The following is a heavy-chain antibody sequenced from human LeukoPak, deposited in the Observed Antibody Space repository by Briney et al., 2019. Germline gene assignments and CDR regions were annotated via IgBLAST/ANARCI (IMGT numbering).Heavy chain of an antibody. CDR1: GFTFSNYA. J-gene: IGHJ3*02. CDR3: ATTRGPIRFLEWLSSGAFDI. V-gene: IGHV3-23*01. CDR2: ISGSGGST. D-gene: IGHD3-3*01. Sequence: GGSLRLSCAASGFTFSNYAMSWVRQAPGKGLEWVSAISGSGGSTYYADSVKGRFTISRDNSRNTLYLQMNSLGAEDTAVYYCATTRGPIRFLEWLSSGAFDIWGQGTMVTVSS.